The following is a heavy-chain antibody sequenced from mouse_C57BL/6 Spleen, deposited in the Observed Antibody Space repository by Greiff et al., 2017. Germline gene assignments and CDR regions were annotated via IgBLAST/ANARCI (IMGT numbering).Heavy chain of an antibody. J-gene: IGHJ3*01. Sequence: QVQLKQPGAELVKPGASVTLSCKASGYTFTSYWMHWVKQRPGQGLEWIGMIHPNSGSTSYNEKFKSKATLTVDKSSSTAYMQLSSLTSEDSAVYYCARSLSTMVTTGFAYWGQGTLVTVSA. CDR1: GYTFTSYW. CDR3: ARSLSTMVTTGFAY. V-gene: IGHV1-64*01. CDR2: IHPNSGST. D-gene: IGHD2-2*01.